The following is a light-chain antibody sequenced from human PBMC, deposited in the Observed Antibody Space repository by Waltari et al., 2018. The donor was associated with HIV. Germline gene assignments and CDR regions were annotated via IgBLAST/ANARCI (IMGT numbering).Light chain of an antibody. CDR2: EGI. CDR3: SSYGGSSNWL. V-gene: IGLV2-23*01. CDR1: SRDIGNYNL. Sequence: QSALPQPASVSGSPGQSITISCTVTSRDIGNYNLVSWYQQYAGKAPKLIIYEGIKRPSGVSNRISGSKSANTASLTISGLQAEDEADYYCSSYGGSSNWLFGGGTKLTVL. J-gene: IGLJ2*01.